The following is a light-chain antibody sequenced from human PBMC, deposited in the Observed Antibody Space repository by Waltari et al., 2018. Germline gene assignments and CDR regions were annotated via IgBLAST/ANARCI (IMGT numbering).Light chain of an antibody. CDR3: QQYYKWPPLT. V-gene: IGKV3-15*01. CDR1: ESVTSH. Sequence: EIVLTQSPATLSVSPGDRATLSCRASESVTSHLAWYQQKPGQTPRRLIYGASTRATGTPARFSGSGSGTEFTLIISSLQSEDFAVYYCQQYYKWPPLTFGGGTKVEIK. J-gene: IGKJ4*01. CDR2: GAS.